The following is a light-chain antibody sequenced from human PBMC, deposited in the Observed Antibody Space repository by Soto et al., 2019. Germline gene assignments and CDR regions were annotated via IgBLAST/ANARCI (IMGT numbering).Light chain of an antibody. V-gene: IGKV1-39*01. CDR2: AAS. Sequence: DIQMTQSPSSLSSSVVCIFTITCRASQSISSYLNWYQQKPGKAPKLLIYAASSLQSGVPSTFSGSGSGTDFTLTISILQPEDFATYYCQQSYRTPPITFGQGTRLEIK. J-gene: IGKJ5*01. CDR3: QQSYRTPPIT. CDR1: QSISSY.